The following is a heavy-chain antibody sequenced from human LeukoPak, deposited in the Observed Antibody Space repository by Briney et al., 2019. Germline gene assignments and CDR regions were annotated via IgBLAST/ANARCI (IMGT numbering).Heavy chain of an antibody. CDR1: GFTFRSYD. J-gene: IGHJ6*03. Sequence: GGSLRLSCAASGFTFRSYDMNWVRQAPGKGLEWVSYISSSGSTTFYADSVKGRFTISRDNSKNTLYLQMNSLRAEDTAVYYCHYMDVWGKGTTVTVSS. V-gene: IGHV3-48*03. CDR3: HYMDV. CDR2: ISSSGSTT.